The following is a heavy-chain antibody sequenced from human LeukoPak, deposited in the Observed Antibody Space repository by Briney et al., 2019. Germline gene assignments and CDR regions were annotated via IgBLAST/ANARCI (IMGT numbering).Heavy chain of an antibody. CDR1: GFTFSNAW. J-gene: IGHJ4*02. CDR2: MYSGGST. D-gene: IGHD6-19*01. Sequence: AGGSLRLSCAASGFTFSNAWMSWVRQAPGKGLEWVSVMYSGGSTNYADSVKGRFTISRDNSKNTLYLQMNSLRAEDTAVYYCARAITWVAVAGPGDNWGQGTLVTVSS. V-gene: IGHV3-66*01. CDR3: ARAITWVAVAGPGDN.